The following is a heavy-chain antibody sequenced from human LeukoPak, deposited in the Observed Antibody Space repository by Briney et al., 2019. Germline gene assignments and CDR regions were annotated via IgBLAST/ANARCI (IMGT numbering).Heavy chain of an antibody. Sequence: ASVKVSCKASGYTFTGYYMHWVRQAPGQGPEWMGWINPNSGGTNYAQKFQGRVTMTRDTSISTAYMELSRLRSDDTAVYYCARETEPESPNDAFDIWGQGTMVTVSS. CDR3: ARETEPESPNDAFDI. CDR1: GYTFTGYY. D-gene: IGHD1-14*01. CDR2: INPNSGGT. V-gene: IGHV1-2*02. J-gene: IGHJ3*02.